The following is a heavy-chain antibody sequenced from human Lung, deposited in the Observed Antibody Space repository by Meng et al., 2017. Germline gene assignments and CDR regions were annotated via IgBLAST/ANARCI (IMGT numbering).Heavy chain of an antibody. V-gene: IGHV3-7*01. CDR2: IKQDGSEK. D-gene: IGHD5-18*01. CDR1: GFIFSSYW. Sequence: GESLIISCAASGFIFSSYWMSWVRQAPGKGLEWVSNIKQDGSEKYYVDSVKGRFTISRDNAKNSLYLQMNSLRAEDTAVYYCAREGVLQLWFTFYYYYGMDVWGQGTTVTVSS. J-gene: IGHJ6*02. CDR3: AREGVLQLWFTFYYYYGMDV.